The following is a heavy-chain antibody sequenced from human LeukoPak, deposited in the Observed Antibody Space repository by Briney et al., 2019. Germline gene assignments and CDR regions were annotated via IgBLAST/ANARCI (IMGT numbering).Heavy chain of an antibody. CDR1: GFTFSSYS. J-gene: IGHJ1*01. Sequence: GGSLRLSCAASGFTFSSYSMNWVRQAPGKGLEWVSSISSSSSYIYYADSVKGRFTISRDNAKNSLYLQMNSLRAEDTAVYYCARDPGPMTTVTTLRHWGQGTLVTVSS. D-gene: IGHD4-17*01. CDR2: ISSSSSYI. V-gene: IGHV3-21*01. CDR3: ARDPGPMTTVTTLRH.